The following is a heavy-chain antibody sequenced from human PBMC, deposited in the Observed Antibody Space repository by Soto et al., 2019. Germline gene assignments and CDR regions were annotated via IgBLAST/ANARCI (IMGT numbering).Heavy chain of an antibody. Sequence: PGGSLRLSCAASGFTFSSYGMHWVRQAPGKGLEWVAVISYDGSNKYYADSVKGRFTISRDSSKNTLYLQMNSLRAEDTAVYYCAKSLNYDFWSGPGDVWGQGTTVTVSS. CDR3: AKSLNYDFWSGPGDV. CDR1: GFTFSSYG. J-gene: IGHJ6*02. D-gene: IGHD3-3*01. CDR2: ISYDGSNK. V-gene: IGHV3-30*18.